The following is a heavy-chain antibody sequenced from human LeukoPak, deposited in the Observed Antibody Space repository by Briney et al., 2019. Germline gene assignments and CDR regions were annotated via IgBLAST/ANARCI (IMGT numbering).Heavy chain of an antibody. CDR2: VWHDGHKK. CDR1: GFIFSDYG. J-gene: IGHJ4*02. Sequence: PGGSLRLSCAASGFIFSDYGMHWVRQAPGKGLEWVADVWHDGHKKFYADSVKGRFTISRDNSNSTLFLHMSTLSGDDTAVYYCAKDGYDVSPARYIPIHYWGQGTLVIVSS. CDR3: AKDGYDVSPARYIPIHY. D-gene: IGHD3-3*01. V-gene: IGHV3-33*03.